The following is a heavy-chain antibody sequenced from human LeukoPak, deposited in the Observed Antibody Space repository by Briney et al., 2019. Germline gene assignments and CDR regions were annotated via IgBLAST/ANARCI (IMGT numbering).Heavy chain of an antibody. CDR3: ARRTFYSSSSSRAFDI. CDR2: IIPIFGTA. J-gene: IGHJ3*02. V-gene: IGHV1-69*05. CDR1: GYTFTSYG. Sequence: SVKVSCKASGYTFTSYGINWVRQAPGQGLEWMGGIIPIFGTANYAQKFQGRVTITTDESTSTAYMELSSLRSEDTAVYYCARRTFYSSSSSRAFDIWGQGTMVTVSS. D-gene: IGHD6-6*01.